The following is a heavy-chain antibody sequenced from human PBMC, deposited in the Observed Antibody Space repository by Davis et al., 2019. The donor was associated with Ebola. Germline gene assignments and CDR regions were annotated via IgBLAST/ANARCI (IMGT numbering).Heavy chain of an antibody. V-gene: IGHV3-74*01. CDR2: INSDGSST. D-gene: IGHD1-26*01. CDR3: ARDAVGATTDY. Sequence: GESLKISCAASGFTFSRYWMHWVRQAPGKGLVWVSRINSDGSSTSYADSVKGRFTISRDNAKNSLYLQMNSLRAEDTAVYYCARDAVGATTDYWGQGTLVTVSS. CDR1: GFTFSRYW. J-gene: IGHJ4*02.